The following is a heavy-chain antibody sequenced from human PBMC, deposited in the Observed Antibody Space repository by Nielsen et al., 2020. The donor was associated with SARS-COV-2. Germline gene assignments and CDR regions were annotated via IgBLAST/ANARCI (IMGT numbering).Heavy chain of an antibody. CDR1: GFTFSSYA. V-gene: IGHV3-21*04. Sequence: GGSLRLSCAASGFTFSSYAMHWVRQAPGKGLEWVSSISSSSSYIYYADSVKGRFTISRDNAKNSLYLQMNSLRPEDTAVYYCAREFALRDTAYFDYWGQGTLVTVSS. CDR3: AREFALRDTAYFDY. D-gene: IGHD5-18*01. CDR2: ISSSSSYI. J-gene: IGHJ4*02.